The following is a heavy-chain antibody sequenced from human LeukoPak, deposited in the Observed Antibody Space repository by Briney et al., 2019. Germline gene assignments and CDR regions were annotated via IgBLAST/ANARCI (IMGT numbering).Heavy chain of an antibody. Sequence: GGSLRLSCAASGFTFSSYSMNWVRQAPGKGLEWVSVIYSGCSTYYADSVKGRFTISRDNSKNTLYLQMNSLRAEDTAVYYCAREPRDCSSTSCYAFDIWGQGTMVTVSS. V-gene: IGHV3-53*01. J-gene: IGHJ3*02. CDR1: GFTFSSYS. D-gene: IGHD2-2*01. CDR2: IYSGCST. CDR3: AREPRDCSSTSCYAFDI.